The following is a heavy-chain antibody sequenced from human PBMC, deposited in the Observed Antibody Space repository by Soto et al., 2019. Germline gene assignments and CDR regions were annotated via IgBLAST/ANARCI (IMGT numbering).Heavy chain of an antibody. CDR3: AKDSGYSYGYLVDY. Sequence: GGSLRLSCAAPGFTFSSYAMSWVRQAPGKGLEWVSAISGSGGSTYYADSVKGRFTISRDNSKNTLYLQMNSLRAEDTAVYYCAKDSGYSYGYLVDYWGQGTLVTVSS. V-gene: IGHV3-23*01. J-gene: IGHJ4*02. CDR1: GFTFSSYA. CDR2: ISGSGGST. D-gene: IGHD5-18*01.